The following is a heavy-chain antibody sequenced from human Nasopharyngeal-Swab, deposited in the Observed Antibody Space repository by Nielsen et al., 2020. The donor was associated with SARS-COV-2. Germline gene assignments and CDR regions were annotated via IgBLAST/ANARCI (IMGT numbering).Heavy chain of an antibody. Sequence: GESLKISCAAPGFTFSSYWMSLVRQAPGKGLEWVANIKQDGSEKYYVDPVKGRFTISRDNAKNSLYLKMNSRRAEDTAVYYCARDSRGYSYGYIYFDYWGQGTLVTVSS. V-gene: IGHV3-7*03. CDR2: IKQDGSEK. CDR1: GFTFSSYW. CDR3: ARDSRGYSYGYIYFDY. D-gene: IGHD5-18*01. J-gene: IGHJ4*02.